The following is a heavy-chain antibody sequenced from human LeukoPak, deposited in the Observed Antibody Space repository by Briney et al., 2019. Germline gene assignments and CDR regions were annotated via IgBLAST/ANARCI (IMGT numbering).Heavy chain of an antibody. CDR1: DGSSSSSS. D-gene: IGHD2-21*01. V-gene: IGHV4-59*08. CDR3: ARRQQTGGDNGLHNWFDP. J-gene: IGHJ5*02. CDR2: IYYSGST. Sequence: SETLSLTCTVSDGSSSSSSWNWIRQPPGKGLEWIGYIYYSGSTKYNPSLESRVTISVDASENQISLNLRSVTAADTAIYYCARRQQTGGDNGLHNWFDPWGQGTLVTVSS.